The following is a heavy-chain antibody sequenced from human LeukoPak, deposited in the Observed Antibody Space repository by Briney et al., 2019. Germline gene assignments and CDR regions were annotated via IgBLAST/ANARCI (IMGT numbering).Heavy chain of an antibody. D-gene: IGHD5-12*01. CDR2: INPNNGGT. J-gene: IGHJ4*02. Sequence: GASVKVSCKASGYTSTGYYIHWVRQAPGQGLEWMGWINPNNGGTNYAQKFQGRVTMTRDTSISTAYMELNRLTSDDTAVYYCARDKYTGYETFDYWGQGTPVTVSS. V-gene: IGHV1-2*02. CDR3: ARDKYTGYETFDY. CDR1: GYTSTGYY.